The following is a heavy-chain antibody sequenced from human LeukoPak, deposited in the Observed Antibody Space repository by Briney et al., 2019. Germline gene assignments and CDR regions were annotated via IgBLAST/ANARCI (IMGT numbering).Heavy chain of an antibody. V-gene: IGHV1-46*03. Sequence: ASVKASCKASGYTFTSYYMHWVRQAPGQGLEWMGIINPSGGSTSYAQKFQGRVTMTRDTSTSTVYMELSSLRSEDTAVYYCARAVLGIGGFDYWGQGTLVTVSS. D-gene: IGHD7-27*01. CDR3: ARAVLGIGGFDY. J-gene: IGHJ4*02. CDR1: GYTFTSYY. CDR2: INPSGGST.